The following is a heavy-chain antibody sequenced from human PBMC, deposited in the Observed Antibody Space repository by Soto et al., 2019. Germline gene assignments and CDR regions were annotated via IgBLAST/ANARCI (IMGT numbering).Heavy chain of an antibody. CDR2: ISPSGGYT. V-gene: IGHV1-46*01. J-gene: IGHJ4*02. CDR1: GYTFTSYY. D-gene: IGHD3-22*01. Sequence: ASVKVSCKASGYTFTSYYMNWVRQAPGQGLEWLGIISPSGGYTTYAQRFLGRVTMTSDTSTSTVHMELGSLTPEDTAVYYCARHDDSSGYFTDFDYWGQGALVTVSS. CDR3: ARHDDSSGYFTDFDY.